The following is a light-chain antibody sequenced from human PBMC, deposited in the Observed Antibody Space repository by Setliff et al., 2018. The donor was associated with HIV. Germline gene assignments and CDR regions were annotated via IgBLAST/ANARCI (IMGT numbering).Light chain of an antibody. CDR1: GSDIGPNT. J-gene: IGLJ1*01. CDR3: AAWDDSLNAYV. V-gene: IGLV1-44*01. CDR2: SYN. Sequence: QSALTQPPSASGTPGQRVTVSCSGSGSDIGPNTVNWYQQLPGTAPKLLIYSYNQRPSGVPDRFSGSKSGTSASLAISGLQSEDEADYYCAAWDDSLNAYVFGAGTKVTVL.